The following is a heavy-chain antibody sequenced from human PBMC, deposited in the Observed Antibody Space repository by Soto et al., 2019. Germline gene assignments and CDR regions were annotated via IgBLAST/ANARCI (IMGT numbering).Heavy chain of an antibody. CDR1: GGSFSGYY. D-gene: IGHD6-13*01. V-gene: IGHV4-34*01. CDR3: ARDEEQQLADFDY. CDR2: INHSGST. Sequence: QVQLQQWGAGLLKPSETLSLTCAVYGGSFSGYYWSWIRQPPGKGLEWIGEINHSGSTNYNPSLKSRVTISVDTSKNQFSLKLSSVPAADTAVYYCARDEEQQLADFDYWGQGTLVTVSS. J-gene: IGHJ4*02.